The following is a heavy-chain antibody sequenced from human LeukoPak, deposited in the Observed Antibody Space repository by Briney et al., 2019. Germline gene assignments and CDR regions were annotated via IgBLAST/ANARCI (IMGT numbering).Heavy chain of an antibody. V-gene: IGHV3-7*03. J-gene: IGHJ4*02. CDR1: GFTFGTYL. CDR2: IKQDGSEK. D-gene: IGHD5-12*01. Sequence: GGALRLSCVVSGFTFGTYLMKGVRQAPGKGLGWVADIKQDGSEKYYVDSVKGRFTISRDNAKNSMFLQMHSLRAEDTAFYYCAINGRGHNGYGNFAYWGQGTLVTVSS. CDR3: AINGRGHNGYGNFAY.